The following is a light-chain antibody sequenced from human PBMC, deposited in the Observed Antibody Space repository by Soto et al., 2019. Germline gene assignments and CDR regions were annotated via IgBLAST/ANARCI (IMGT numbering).Light chain of an antibody. Sequence: QSALTQPAAVSGSPGQTITISCIGSNSDIGSYNLVSWYRQHPGNVPKLLIYEGSRRPSGISNRFSGSKSANTASLTISGLQAEDEADDYCYSKITGGSVVFGTGTKLTVL. CDR3: YSKITGGSVV. CDR2: EGS. J-gene: IGLJ1*01. V-gene: IGLV2-23*01. CDR1: NSDIGSYNL.